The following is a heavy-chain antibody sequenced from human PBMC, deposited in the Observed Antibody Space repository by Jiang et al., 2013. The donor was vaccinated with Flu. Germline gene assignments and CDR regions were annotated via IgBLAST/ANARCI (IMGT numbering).Heavy chain of an antibody. V-gene: IGHV4-34*01. D-gene: IGHD3-9*01. CDR2: INHSGST. Sequence: LLKPSETLSLTCAVYGGSFSGYYWSWIRQPPGKGLEWIGEINHSGSTNYNPSLRSRVTISVDTSKNQFSLKLSSVTAADTAVYYCARQYYDILTGYSRGAFDIWGQGTMATVSS. CDR1: GGSFSGYY. CDR3: ARQYYDILTGYSRGAFDI. J-gene: IGHJ3*02.